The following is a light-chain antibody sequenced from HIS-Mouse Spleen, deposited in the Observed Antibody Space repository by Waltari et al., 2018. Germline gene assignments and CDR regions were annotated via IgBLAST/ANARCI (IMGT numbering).Light chain of an antibody. CDR1: QGVSSSY. Sequence: EIVLTQSPATLSLSPGERATLSCGASQGVSSSYLAWYQQKTGLAPRLLIYDAASRATGIPDRFSGSGFGTDFTLTISRLEPEDFAVYYCQQYGSSPWTFGQGTKVEIK. CDR3: QQYGSSPWT. V-gene: IGKV3D-20*01. J-gene: IGKJ1*01. CDR2: DAA.